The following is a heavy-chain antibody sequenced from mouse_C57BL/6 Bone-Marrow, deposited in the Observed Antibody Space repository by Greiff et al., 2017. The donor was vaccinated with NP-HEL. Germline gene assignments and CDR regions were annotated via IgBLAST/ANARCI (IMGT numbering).Heavy chain of an antibody. V-gene: IGHV1-81*01. Sequence: QVQLKQSGAELARPGASVKLSCKASGYTFTSYGISWVKQRTGQGLEWIGEIYPRSGNTYYNEKFKGKATLTADKSSSTAYMELRSLTSEDSAVYFCAREYFYWEYFDYWGQGTTLTVSS. CDR2: IYPRSGNT. J-gene: IGHJ2*01. CDR3: AREYFYWEYFDY. D-gene: IGHD4-1*01. CDR1: GYTFTSYG.